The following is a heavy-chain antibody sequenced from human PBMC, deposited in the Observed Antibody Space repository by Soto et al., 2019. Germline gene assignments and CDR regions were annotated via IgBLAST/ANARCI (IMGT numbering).Heavy chain of an antibody. CDR2: IYYSGST. CDR1: GGSISSYY. CDR3: ARVEPVYRGYYDVWSGPPPGYHY. Sequence: SETLSLTCTVSGGSISSYYWSWIRQPPGKGLEWIGYIYYSGSTNYNPSLKSRVPISVDTSKNQFSLKLSSVTAADTAVYYCARVEPVYRGYYDVWSGPPPGYHYWGQGTLVTVSS. V-gene: IGHV4-59*01. D-gene: IGHD3-3*01. J-gene: IGHJ4*02.